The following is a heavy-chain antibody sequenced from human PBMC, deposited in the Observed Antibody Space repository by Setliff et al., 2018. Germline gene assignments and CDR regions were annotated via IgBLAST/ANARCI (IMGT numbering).Heavy chain of an antibody. J-gene: IGHJ6*03. V-gene: IGHV1-18*01. CDR2: ISAYNGNT. CDR3: ARLPLPAAWELLDIRYYYYYMDV. D-gene: IGHD1-26*01. CDR1: GYTFTSYG. Sequence: GASVKVSCKASGYTFTSYGISWVRQAPGQGLEWVGWISAYNGNTNYAQKLQGRVTMTTDTSTSTAYMELRSLRSDDTAVYYCARLPLPAAWELLDIRYYYYYMDVWGKGTTVTVSS.